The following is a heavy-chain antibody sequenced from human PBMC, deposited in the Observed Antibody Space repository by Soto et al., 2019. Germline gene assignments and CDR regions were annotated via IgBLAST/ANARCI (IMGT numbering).Heavy chain of an antibody. D-gene: IGHD3-3*01. CDR1: GYTFTGYY. Sequence: GASVKVSCKASGYTFTGYYMHWVRQAPGQGLEWMGWINPDNGGTKYAQKFQGRVTMTRDTSISTAYMELSRLRSEDTAVYYCARATITIFGVTIDYFDYWGQGTLVTVSS. V-gene: IGHV1-2*02. J-gene: IGHJ4*02. CDR3: ARATITIFGVTIDYFDY. CDR2: INPDNGGT.